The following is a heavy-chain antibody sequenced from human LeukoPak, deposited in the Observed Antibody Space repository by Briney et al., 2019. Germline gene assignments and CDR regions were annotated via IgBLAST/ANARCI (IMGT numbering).Heavy chain of an antibody. V-gene: IGHV3-30*04. Sequence: PGGSLRLSCAASGFTFSSYAMHWVRRAPGKGLEWVAVISYDGSNKYYADSVKGRFTISRDNSKNTLYLQMNSLRAEDTAVYYCARDGVAARSFDYWGQGTLVTVSS. D-gene: IGHD6-6*01. CDR3: ARDGVAARSFDY. J-gene: IGHJ4*02. CDR2: ISYDGSNK. CDR1: GFTFSSYA.